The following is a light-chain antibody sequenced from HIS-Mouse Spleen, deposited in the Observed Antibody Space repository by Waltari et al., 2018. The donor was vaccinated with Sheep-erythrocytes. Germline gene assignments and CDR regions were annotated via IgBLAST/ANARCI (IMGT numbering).Light chain of an antibody. CDR1: QSLLHSNGYNY. CDR2: LGS. J-gene: IGKJ3*01. V-gene: IGKV2-28*01. Sequence: TQPRSVSGSPGQSVTISCRSSQSLLHSNGYNYLDWYLQKPGQSPQLLIYLGSNRASGVPDRFSGSGSGTDFTLKISRVEAEDVGVYYCMQALQTPFTFGPGTKVDIK. CDR3: MQALQTPFT.